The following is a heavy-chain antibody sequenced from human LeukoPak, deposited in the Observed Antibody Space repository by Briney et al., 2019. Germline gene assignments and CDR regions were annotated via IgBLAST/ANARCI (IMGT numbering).Heavy chain of an antibody. J-gene: IGHJ6*02. CDR2: IFSNADIT. Sequence: GGSLILSCSASGFTISTYPMHWVRQAPGKGLEYVSTIFSNADITSYAASVKGRFTTSRDDSKNTVYLQMSSLRPEDTALYYCVKSPSDGLDVWGQGATVTVSS. CDR1: GFTISTYP. V-gene: IGHV3-64D*09. CDR3: VKSPSDGLDV.